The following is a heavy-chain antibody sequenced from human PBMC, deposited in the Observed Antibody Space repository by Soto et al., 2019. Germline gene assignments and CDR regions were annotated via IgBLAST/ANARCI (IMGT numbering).Heavy chain of an antibody. V-gene: IGHV3-21*01. Sequence: PGGSLRLSCAASGFTFSSYSMNWVRQAPGKGLEWVSSISSSSSYIYYADSVKGRFTISRDNAKNSLYLQMNSLRAEDTAVCYCARDLIAAACDSHDYWGQGTLVTVSS. J-gene: IGHJ4*02. CDR2: ISSSSSYI. CDR1: GFTFSSYS. CDR3: ARDLIAAACDSHDY. D-gene: IGHD6-13*01.